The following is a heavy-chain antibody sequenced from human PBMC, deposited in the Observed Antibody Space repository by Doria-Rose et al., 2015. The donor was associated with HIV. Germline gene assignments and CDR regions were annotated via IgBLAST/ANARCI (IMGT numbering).Heavy chain of an antibody. J-gene: IGHJ5*02. D-gene: IGHD3-9*01. CDR2: VFYSGTT. Sequence: QVQLQESGPGLVKPSETLSLTCIVSGVSIRSTTYCWGWIRQPPGKGLEWIGGVFYSGTTYYNPSLKSRVTISVDPSKNQFSLKLSPATAADTAVYYCARAHGLTGWFGPWGQGTLVTVSS. V-gene: IGHV4-39*07. CDR1: GVSIRSTTYC. CDR3: ARAHGLTGWFGP.